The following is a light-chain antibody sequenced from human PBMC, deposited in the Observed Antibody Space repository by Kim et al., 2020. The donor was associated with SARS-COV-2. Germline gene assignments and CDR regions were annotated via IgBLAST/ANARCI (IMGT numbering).Light chain of an antibody. J-gene: IGLJ2*01. CDR1: SSDVGGYNY. CDR3: SSYTSSSYVV. Sequence: GQSITISCTGTSSDVGGYNYVSWYQQHPDKAPKLMIYDVNDRPSGISNRFSGSKSGNTASLTISGLQAEDEADYYCSSYTSSSYVVFGGGTQLTVL. CDR2: DVN. V-gene: IGLV2-14*03.